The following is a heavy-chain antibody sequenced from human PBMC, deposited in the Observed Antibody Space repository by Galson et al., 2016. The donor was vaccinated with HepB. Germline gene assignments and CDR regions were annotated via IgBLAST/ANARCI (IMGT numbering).Heavy chain of an antibody. V-gene: IGHV3-48*02. Sequence: SLRLSCAASGFTFSSYSMNWVRQAPGKGLEWVSYISSSSSTIYYADSVKGRFTISRDNAKNSLYLQMNSLRDEDTAVYYCARGIAAARGPAFDIWGQGTMVTVSS. J-gene: IGHJ3*02. CDR2: ISSSSSTI. D-gene: IGHD6-13*01. CDR1: GFTFSSYS. CDR3: ARGIAAARGPAFDI.